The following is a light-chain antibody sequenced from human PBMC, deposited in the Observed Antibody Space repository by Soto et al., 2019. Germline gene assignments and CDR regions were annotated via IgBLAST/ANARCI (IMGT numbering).Light chain of an antibody. CDR3: QQYATSPLT. Sequence: EIVLTQSPGTLSLSPGERATLSCRASQSVSNSYLVWYQQKPGQAPRLLIYGASPRATGIPDRFSGSGSGTDFALTISRLEPEDFAVYYCQQYATSPLTFGGGTRVEIK. CDR2: GAS. J-gene: IGKJ4*01. V-gene: IGKV3-20*01. CDR1: QSVSNSY.